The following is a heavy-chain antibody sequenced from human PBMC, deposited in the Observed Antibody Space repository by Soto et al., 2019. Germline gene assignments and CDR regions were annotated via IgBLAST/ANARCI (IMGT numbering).Heavy chain of an antibody. CDR2: IYHGGST. V-gene: IGHV4-30-2*01. CDR1: GGSISSDYYS. CDR3: ARLNRLRNDAFDI. D-gene: IGHD3-16*01. Sequence: QVQLQESGSGLVKPSETLSLTCAVSGGSISSDYYSWSWIRQPPGKDLEWIGYIYHGGSTYYNPSLRSRVTLSVGTSKNHFSLRLTSVTAADTAVYSCARLNRLRNDAFDIWGQGTLVAVSS. J-gene: IGHJ3*02.